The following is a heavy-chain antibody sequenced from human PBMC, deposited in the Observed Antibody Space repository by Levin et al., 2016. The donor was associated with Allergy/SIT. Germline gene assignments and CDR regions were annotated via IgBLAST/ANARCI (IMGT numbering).Heavy chain of an antibody. CDR2: INPGNGDR. J-gene: IGHJ5*01. V-gene: IGHV1-46*01. D-gene: IGHD2-8*01. CDR3: ARESPGVRWFDP. Sequence: ASVKVSCKASGYTFTNYFIQWMRQAPGQGLEWMAIINPGNGDRHYAQHFQGRVTLTEDTSTTTLYMELSSLTSEDTAVYYCARESPGVRWFDPWGQGTLVTVTA. CDR1: GYTFTNYF.